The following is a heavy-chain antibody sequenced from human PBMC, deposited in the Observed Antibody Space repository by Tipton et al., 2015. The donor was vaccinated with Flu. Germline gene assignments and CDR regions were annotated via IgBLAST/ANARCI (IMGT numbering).Heavy chain of an antibody. CDR3: AKVLVAGTGPLFDY. CDR1: GYSISSGYY. D-gene: IGHD6-19*01. J-gene: IGHJ4*02. CDR2: IYHSGST. Sequence: GLVKPSETLSLTCAVSGYSISSGYYWGWIRQPPGKGLEWIGSIYHSGSTFHNPSLKSRVTISVDTSKNQFSLKLSSVTAADTAVYYCAKVLVAGTGPLFDYWGQGTLVTVSS. V-gene: IGHV4-38-2*01.